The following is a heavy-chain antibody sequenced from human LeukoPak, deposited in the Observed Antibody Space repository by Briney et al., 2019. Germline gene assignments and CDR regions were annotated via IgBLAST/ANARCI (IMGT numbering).Heavy chain of an antibody. CDR1: GYTFTRYG. J-gene: IGHJ6*02. V-gene: IGHV1-18*01. CDR2: ISAYNGNT. Sequence: GASVKVPCKASGYTFTRYGISWVRQAPGQGLEWMGWISAYNGNTNYAQKLQGRVTMTTDTSTRTAYMELRSLRSDDTAVYYCARDVSGYCSSTSCYRDYYGMDVWGQGTTVTVSS. CDR3: ARDVSGYCSSTSCYRDYYGMDV. D-gene: IGHD2-2*02.